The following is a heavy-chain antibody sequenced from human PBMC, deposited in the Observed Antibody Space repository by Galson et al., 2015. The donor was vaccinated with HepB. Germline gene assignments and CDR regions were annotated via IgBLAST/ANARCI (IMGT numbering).Heavy chain of an antibody. CDR1: GFIFSAYG. V-gene: IGHV3-33*01. Sequence: SLRLSCAASGFIFSAYGIHWVRQAPGKGLEWVAVVWYDGVNKFYADSVKGRFTISRDTSKNTVFLQMDSLRAEDTAVYFCARDRTSNTWATASDYWGQGTLVTVTS. CDR2: VWYDGVNK. CDR3: ARDRTSNTWATASDY. D-gene: IGHD1-26*01. J-gene: IGHJ4*02.